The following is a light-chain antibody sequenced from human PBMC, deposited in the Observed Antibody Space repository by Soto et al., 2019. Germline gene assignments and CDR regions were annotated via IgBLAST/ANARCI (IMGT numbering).Light chain of an antibody. CDR3: QQYGSSPIT. CDR2: GAS. Sequence: EIVLTQSPGTLSLSPGERATLSCRASQSVSSSHLAWYQQKPGQAPRLLIYGASSRATGIPDRFSGSGSGTDFTLTISRLEPEDFAVYYCQQYGSSPITFGPGTKVDMK. J-gene: IGKJ3*01. V-gene: IGKV3-20*01. CDR1: QSVSSSH.